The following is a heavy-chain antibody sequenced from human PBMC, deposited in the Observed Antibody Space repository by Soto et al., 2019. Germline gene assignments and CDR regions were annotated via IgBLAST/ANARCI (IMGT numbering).Heavy chain of an antibody. D-gene: IGHD3-16*01. CDR2: IYPGDSET. J-gene: IGHJ6*03. CDR1: GYSFTGYW. CDR3: ARGGPLYYYYYLDV. V-gene: IGHV5-51*01. Sequence: GESLKISCKGSGYSFTGYWIAWVRQMPGKGLEWMGIIYPGDSETRYSPSFEGQVTISVDKSINTAYLQWSSLKASDTAMYYCARGGPLYYYYYLDVWGKGPRSPSP.